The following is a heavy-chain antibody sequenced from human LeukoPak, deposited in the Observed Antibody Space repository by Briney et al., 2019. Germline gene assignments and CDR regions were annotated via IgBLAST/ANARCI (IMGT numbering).Heavy chain of an antibody. J-gene: IGHJ4*02. D-gene: IGHD3-16*02. CDR3: ARDARLGELSLADGY. CDR1: GFTFNNYW. Sequence: GGSLRLSCAASGFTFNNYWMNWVRQAPGKGLEWVSSISSSSSYIYYADSVKGRFTISRDNAKNSLYLQMNSLRAEDTAVYYCARDARLGELSLADGYWGQGTLVTVSS. CDR2: ISSSSSYI. V-gene: IGHV3-21*01.